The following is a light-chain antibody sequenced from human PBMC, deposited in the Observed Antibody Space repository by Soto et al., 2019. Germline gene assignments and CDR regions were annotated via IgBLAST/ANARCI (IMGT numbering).Light chain of an antibody. V-gene: IGKV4-1*01. CDR2: WAS. Sequence: DIVMTQSPDSLAVSLGERATINCKSSQSVLYSSSNKNYLAWYQQKPGQPPKRLIYWASTRESGVPDRFSGSGSGTDFTLTISSLQAEDVAAYSCQQYYSTPRTFGQGTSLEIK. J-gene: IGKJ1*01. CDR3: QQYYSTPRT. CDR1: QSVLYSSSNKNY.